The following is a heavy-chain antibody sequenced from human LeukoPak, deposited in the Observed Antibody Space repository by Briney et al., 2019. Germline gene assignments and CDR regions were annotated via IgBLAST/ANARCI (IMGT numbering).Heavy chain of an antibody. CDR2: ISGSGGST. CDR3: ATARRKGTDKHPYDSSGYYYYYYGMDV. D-gene: IGHD3-22*01. CDR1: GFTFSSYW. Sequence: EAGGSLRLSCAASGFTFSSYWMHWVRQAPGKGLEWVSAISGSGGSTYYADSVKGRFTISRDNSKNTLYLQMNSLRAEDTAVYYCATARRKGTDKHPYDSSGYYYYYYGMDVWGQGTTVTVSS. J-gene: IGHJ6*02. V-gene: IGHV3-23*01.